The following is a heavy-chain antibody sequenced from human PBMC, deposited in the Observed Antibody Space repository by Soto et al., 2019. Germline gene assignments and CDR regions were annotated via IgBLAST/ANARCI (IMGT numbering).Heavy chain of an antibody. D-gene: IGHD3-10*01. CDR1: GYSFSTYG. CDR2: SSGLNGNT. CDR3: ARDLFGEDGAGYFDY. Sequence: QVHLVQSGVEVKKPGASVKVSCKASGYSFSTYGISWVRQAPGQGLEWMGWSSGLNGNTNYAQNLPGRVTMTTDTSTSTAYMELRSLGFDDTAMYYCARDLFGEDGAGYFDYWGQGTLVTVSS. V-gene: IGHV1-18*01. J-gene: IGHJ4*02.